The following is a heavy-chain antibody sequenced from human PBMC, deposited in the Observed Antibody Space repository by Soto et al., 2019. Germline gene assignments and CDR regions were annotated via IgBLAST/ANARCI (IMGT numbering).Heavy chain of an antibody. J-gene: IGHJ4*02. CDR2: ITWNSRVL. Sequence: LRLSFVGTGLNFDDFAMHWVRQAPGKGLEWVSGITWNSRVLAYADSVKGRFTISRDNARNSLYLQMDSLRDEDTALYYCAKGRYDFWSPYYFDSWGQGTLVTVSS. D-gene: IGHD3-3*01. CDR3: AKGRYDFWSPYYFDS. CDR1: GLNFDDFA. V-gene: IGHV3-9*01.